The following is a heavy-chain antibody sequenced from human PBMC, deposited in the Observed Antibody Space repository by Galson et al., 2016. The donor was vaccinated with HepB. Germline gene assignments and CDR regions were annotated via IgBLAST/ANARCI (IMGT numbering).Heavy chain of an antibody. D-gene: IGHD2-15*01. V-gene: IGHV1-69*13. CDR3: ARDPQYCSGGSCYPHAFDI. CDR2: LIPIFETA. J-gene: IGHJ3*02. Sequence: SVKVSCKASGDTFSSYVISWVRQAPGQGLEWMGGLIPIFETAYYAQRFQGRVTITADESTTTVYMELSSLRMDDTAVYFCARDPQYCSGGSCYPHAFDIWGQGTMVTVSS. CDR1: GDTFSSYV.